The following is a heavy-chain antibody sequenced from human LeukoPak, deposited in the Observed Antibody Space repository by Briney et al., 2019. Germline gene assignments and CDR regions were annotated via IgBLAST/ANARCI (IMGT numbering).Heavy chain of an antibody. CDR1: GYTFTSYW. CDR3: ARHYPGGDYFIDY. CDR2: IYPDDSDT. Sequence: GESLKISCQGSGYTFTSYWIGWVRQLPGKGLEWVGIIYPDDSDTRYSPSFQDQVTISADKPISTASLQWSSLKASDTAIYYCARHYPGGDYFIDYWGQGTLVTVSS. J-gene: IGHJ4*02. V-gene: IGHV5-51*01. D-gene: IGHD4-17*01.